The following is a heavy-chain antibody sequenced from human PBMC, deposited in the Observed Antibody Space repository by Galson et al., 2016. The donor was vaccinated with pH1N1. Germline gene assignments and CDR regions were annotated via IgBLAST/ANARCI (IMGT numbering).Heavy chain of an antibody. V-gene: IGHV1-2*02. J-gene: IGHJ6*02. CDR1: GYTFTGYY. Sequence: SVKVSCKASGYTFTGYYMHWVRQAPGQGFEWMGWINPNSGGTKYAQKCQGRVTMTRDTPISTAYMELSRLRSDDTAVYYCARRGSSTSHYYYGMDVWGQGTTVTVSS. CDR3: ARRGSSTSHYYYGMDV. D-gene: IGHD2-2*01. CDR2: INPNSGGT.